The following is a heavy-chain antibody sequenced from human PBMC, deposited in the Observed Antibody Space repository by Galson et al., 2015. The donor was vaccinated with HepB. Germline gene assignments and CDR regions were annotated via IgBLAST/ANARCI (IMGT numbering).Heavy chain of an antibody. Sequence: SLRLSCAASGFTFSRYWMHWVRQAPGKGLVWVSRINSDGRSTSYADSVKGRFTISRDNAKNTMYLQMNSLRAEDTAVYYCARDQVLWFGSDEGGMDVWGQGTTVTDSS. V-gene: IGHV3-74*01. J-gene: IGHJ6*02. CDR3: ARDQVLWFGSDEGGMDV. CDR2: INSDGRST. D-gene: IGHD3-10*01. CDR1: GFTFSRYW.